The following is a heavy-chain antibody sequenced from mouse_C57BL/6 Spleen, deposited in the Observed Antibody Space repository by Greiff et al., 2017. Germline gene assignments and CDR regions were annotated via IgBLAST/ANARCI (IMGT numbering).Heavy chain of an antibody. CDR1: GFTFSDYY. Sequence: EVKLVESGGGLVQPGGSLKLSCAASGFTFSDYYMYWVRQTPEKRLEWVAYISNGGGSTYYPDTVKGRFTISRDNAKNTLYLQMSRLKSEDTAMYYGARRVGGYYGSAMDYWGQGTSVTVSS. J-gene: IGHJ4*01. CDR2: ISNGGGST. CDR3: ARRVGGYYGSAMDY. V-gene: IGHV5-12*01. D-gene: IGHD2-3*01.